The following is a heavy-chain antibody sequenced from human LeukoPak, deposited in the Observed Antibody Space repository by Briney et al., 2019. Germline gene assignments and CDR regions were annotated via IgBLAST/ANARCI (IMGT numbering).Heavy chain of an antibody. Sequence: PSETLSLTCAVYGVSFSGYYWSWIRQPPGKGLEWIGEINHSGSTNYNPSLKSRVTISVDTSKNQFSLKLSSVTAADTAVYYCARGLSDSSGYYTDAFDIWGQGTMVTVSS. J-gene: IGHJ3*02. D-gene: IGHD3-22*01. V-gene: IGHV4-34*01. CDR1: GVSFSGYY. CDR2: INHSGST. CDR3: ARGLSDSSGYYTDAFDI.